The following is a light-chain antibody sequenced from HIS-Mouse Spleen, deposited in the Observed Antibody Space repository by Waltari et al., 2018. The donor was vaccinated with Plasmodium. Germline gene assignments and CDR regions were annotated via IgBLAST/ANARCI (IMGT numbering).Light chain of an antibody. V-gene: IGKV1-8*01. CDR2: AAS. CDR3: KQYYSYART. CDR1: QGISSY. J-gene: IGKJ4*02. Sequence: AIRMTQSPSSFSASTGDRVTITCRASQGISSYLAWYQQKPGKAPKLLIYAASTLQSGVPSRFIGSGSGTDFTLTISCLQSEDVATYYCKQYYSYARTFGGGTKVEIK.